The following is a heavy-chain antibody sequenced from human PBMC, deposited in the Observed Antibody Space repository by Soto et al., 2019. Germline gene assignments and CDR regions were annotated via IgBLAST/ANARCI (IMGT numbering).Heavy chain of an antibody. CDR3: ARDLRKGSYFDY. V-gene: IGHV3-30*03. D-gene: IGHD1-26*01. J-gene: IGHJ4*02. Sequence: GGSLRLSCAASGFTFSTYGMHWVRQAPGKGLEWVALISYDGSNKYYADSVKGRFTISRDNSKNTLYLQMNSLRAEDTAVYYCARDLRKGSYFDYWGQGTLVTVSS. CDR1: GFTFSTYG. CDR2: ISYDGSNK.